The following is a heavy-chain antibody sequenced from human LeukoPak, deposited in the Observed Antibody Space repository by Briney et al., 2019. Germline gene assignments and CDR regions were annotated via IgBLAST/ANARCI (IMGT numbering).Heavy chain of an antibody. Sequence: SQTLSLTCTVSGGSISSGSYYWSWIRQPAGKGLEWIGRIYTSGSTNYNPSLKSRFTISVDTSKNQFSLKLSSVTAADTAVYYCARSPTVFGVVYMDVWGKGTTVTVSS. D-gene: IGHD3-3*01. CDR2: IYTSGST. J-gene: IGHJ6*03. CDR3: ARSPTVFGVVYMDV. V-gene: IGHV4-61*02. CDR1: GGSISSGSYY.